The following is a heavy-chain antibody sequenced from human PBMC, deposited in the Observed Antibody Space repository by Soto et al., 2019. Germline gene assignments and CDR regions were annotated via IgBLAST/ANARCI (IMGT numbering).Heavy chain of an antibody. Sequence: ASVKVSCKASGYTFTSYGISWVRQAPGQGLEWMGWISAYNGNTNYAQKLQGRVTMTTDTSTSTAYMELRSLRSDDTAVYYCASNMAEVKSGDFDYWGQGTLVTVSS. J-gene: IGHJ4*02. CDR2: ISAYNGNT. CDR3: ASNMAEVKSGDFDY. CDR1: GYTFTSYG. D-gene: IGHD6-19*01. V-gene: IGHV1-18*01.